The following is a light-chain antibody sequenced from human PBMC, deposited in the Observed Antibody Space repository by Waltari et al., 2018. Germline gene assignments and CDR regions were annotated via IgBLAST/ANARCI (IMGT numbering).Light chain of an antibody. J-gene: IGKJ1*01. CDR1: QSLSNW. Sequence: DIQITQSPSTLSASVGDRVTITCRARQSLSNWLAWYQQKPGKAPKVLIYKASTLESGVPSRFSGSGSGTEFTLTISSLQPDDFATYYCQQYRNLWTFGQGTKVEIK. CDR2: KAS. V-gene: IGKV1-5*03. CDR3: QQYRNLWT.